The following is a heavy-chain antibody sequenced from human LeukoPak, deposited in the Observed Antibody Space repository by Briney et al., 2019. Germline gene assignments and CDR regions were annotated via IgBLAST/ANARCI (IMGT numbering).Heavy chain of an antibody. V-gene: IGHV4-59*08. J-gene: IGHJ4*02. CDR2: IYYSGST. CDR3: ARHDSASDSSGYYPFDY. Sequence: SETLSLTCTVSGGSISSYYWSWIRQPPGKGLEWIGYIYYSGSTNYNPSPKSRVTISVDTSKNQFSLKLSSVTAADTAVYYCARHDSASDSSGYYPFDYWGQGTLVTVSS. D-gene: IGHD3-22*01. CDR1: GGSISSYY.